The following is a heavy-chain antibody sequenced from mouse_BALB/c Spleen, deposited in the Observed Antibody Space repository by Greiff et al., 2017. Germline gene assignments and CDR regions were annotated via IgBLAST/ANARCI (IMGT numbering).Heavy chain of an antibody. D-gene: IGHD1-1*01. V-gene: IGHV1-14*01. CDR1: GYTFTSYV. CDR3: ARWDYYGSSLYYFDY. CDR2: INPYNDGT. J-gene: IGHJ2*01. Sequence: VQLQQSGPELVKPGASVKMSCKASGYTFTSYVMHWVKQKPGQGLEWIGYINPYNDGTKYNEKFKGKATLTSDKSSSTAYMELSSLTSEDSAVYYCARWDYYGSSLYYFDYWGQGTTLTVSS.